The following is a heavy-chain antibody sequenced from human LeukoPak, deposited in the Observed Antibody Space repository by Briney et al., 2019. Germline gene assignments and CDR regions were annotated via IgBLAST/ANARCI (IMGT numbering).Heavy chain of an antibody. J-gene: IGHJ4*02. Sequence: SETLSLTCTVSGYSISSGYYWGWIRQPPGKGLEWIGSIYHSGSTYYNPSLKSRVTISVDTSKNQFSVKLSSVTAADTAVYNCARSPLYDFWSGYYDYWGQGTLVTVSS. V-gene: IGHV4-38-2*02. CDR3: ARSPLYDFWSGYYDY. CDR1: GYSISSGYY. CDR2: IYHSGST. D-gene: IGHD3-3*01.